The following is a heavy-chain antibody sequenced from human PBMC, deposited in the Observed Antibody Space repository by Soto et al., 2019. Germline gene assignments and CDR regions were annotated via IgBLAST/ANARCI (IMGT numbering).Heavy chain of an antibody. D-gene: IGHD5-12*01. J-gene: IGHJ4*02. V-gene: IGHV1-18*01. CDR3: ARGDGYNSPFDY. CDR2: ISTPNVNT. CDR1: GNTFTTYD. Sequence: QVQLVQSGGEVKKPGASVKVSCKPPGNTFTTYDISWLRQAPEQGLEWMGWISTPNVNTNYAQKLRGRVTMTTDTSTTTAYMELRSLRSDDTAVYYCARGDGYNSPFDYWGQGVLVTVSS.